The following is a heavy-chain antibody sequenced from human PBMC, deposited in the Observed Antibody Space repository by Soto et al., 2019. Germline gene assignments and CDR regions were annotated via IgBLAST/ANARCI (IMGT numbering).Heavy chain of an antibody. V-gene: IGHV1-8*01. J-gene: IGHJ5*02. CDR3: ARMESFGSLNWFDP. CDR1: GYTFTNND. D-gene: IGHD5-18*01. Sequence: ASGEGSCKASGYTFTNNDVSWVRQATGQGLEWMGWMNPGSGDTGYAQKFQGRVTMTRDISIATAYMELNSLTSEDTAIYYCARMESFGSLNWFDPWGQGTLVTVSS. CDR2: MNPGSGDT.